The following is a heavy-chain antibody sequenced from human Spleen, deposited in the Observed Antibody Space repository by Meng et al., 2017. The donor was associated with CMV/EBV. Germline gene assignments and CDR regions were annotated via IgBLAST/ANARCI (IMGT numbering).Heavy chain of an antibody. Sequence: IHWVRQATGQGLEWMGIINPNSGNTGYAQKLQGRLTLTRDTSTNSVYMELTSLRSEDTALYYCAREKANGIYGIDDPTFRIFGPFDMWGQGTMVTVSS. CDR3: AREKANGIYGIDDPTFRIFGPFDM. CDR2: INPNSGNT. D-gene: IGHD3-3*01. J-gene: IGHJ3*02. V-gene: IGHV1-46*04.